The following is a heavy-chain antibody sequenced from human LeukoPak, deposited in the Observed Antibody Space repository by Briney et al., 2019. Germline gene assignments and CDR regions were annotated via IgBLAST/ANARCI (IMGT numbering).Heavy chain of an antibody. CDR3: ARGPRHYYYYYMDV. J-gene: IGHJ6*03. V-gene: IGHV4-39*07. CDR2: IYYSGST. CDR1: GGSISSSSYY. Sequence: PSETLSLTCTVSGGSISSSSYYWGWIRQPPGKGLEWIGSIYYSGSTYYNPSLKSRVTIAVDTSKNQFSLKLSSVTAADTAVYYCARGPRHYYYYYMDVWGKGTTVTVSS.